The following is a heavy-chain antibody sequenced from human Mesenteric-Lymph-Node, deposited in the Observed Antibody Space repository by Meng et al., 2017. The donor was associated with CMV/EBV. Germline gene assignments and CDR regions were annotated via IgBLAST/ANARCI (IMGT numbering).Heavy chain of an antibody. CDR1: GFTFTNYA. CDR3: AKDHWRFDY. D-gene: IGHD1-1*01. CDR2: IYATGSTT. V-gene: IGHV3-23*03. Sequence: SLRLSCAASGFTFTNYAMSWVRRAPGKGLEWVSVIYATGSTTHYADSVKGRFTISRDTSRNTLYLQMNSLRAEDTAVYYCAKDHWRFDYWGQGTLVTVSS. J-gene: IGHJ4*02.